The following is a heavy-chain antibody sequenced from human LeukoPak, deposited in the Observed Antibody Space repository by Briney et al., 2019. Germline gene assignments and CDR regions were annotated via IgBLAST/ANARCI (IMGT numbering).Heavy chain of an antibody. J-gene: IGHJ3*02. Sequence: GGSLRLSCAASGFTFSSYGMSWVRQAPGKGLEWVSAISGGGGSTYYADSVKGRFTISRDNSKNTLYLQMNSLRAEDTAVYYCAKDSEDYGGNSVGAFDIWGRGTMVTVSS. V-gene: IGHV3-23*01. D-gene: IGHD4-23*01. CDR2: ISGGGGST. CDR1: GFTFSSYG. CDR3: AKDSEDYGGNSVGAFDI.